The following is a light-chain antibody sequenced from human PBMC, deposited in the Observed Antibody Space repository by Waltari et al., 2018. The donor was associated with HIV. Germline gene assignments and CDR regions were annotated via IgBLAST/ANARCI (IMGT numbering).Light chain of an antibody. Sequence: EILLTQSPATLSVSPGETANLSCRASPIIHNNLAWYQQRPGQSPTLRIFGASTRATGVPARFGGSGSGTDFTLTISSLQSEDVAVYFCQQYDKWPPGTFGQGTRV. CDR2: GAS. J-gene: IGKJ1*01. CDR3: QQYDKWPPGT. V-gene: IGKV3-15*01. CDR1: PIIHNN.